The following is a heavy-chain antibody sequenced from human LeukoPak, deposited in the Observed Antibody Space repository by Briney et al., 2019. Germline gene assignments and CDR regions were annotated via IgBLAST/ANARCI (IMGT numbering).Heavy chain of an antibody. V-gene: IGHV6-1*01. CDR2: TYYRSTWYN. CDR1: GDSVSSNSVT. CDR3: ARRLTQYDCFDP. Sequence: SQTLSLTCAISGDSVSSNSVTWNWIRQSPSRGLAWLGRTYYRSTWYNDYAVSVRGRITVNPDTSKNQFSLHLNSVTPEDTAVYYCARRLTQYDCFDPWGQGILVTVSS. D-gene: IGHD2-2*01. J-gene: IGHJ5*02.